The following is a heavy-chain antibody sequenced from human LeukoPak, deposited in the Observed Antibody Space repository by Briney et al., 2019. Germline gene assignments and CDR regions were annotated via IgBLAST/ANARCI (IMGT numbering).Heavy chain of an antibody. J-gene: IGHJ5*02. V-gene: IGHV3-74*01. CDR1: GFTFSSYW. CDR2: INSDGSST. Sequence: GGSLRLSCAASGFTFSSYWMHWVRQVPGKGPVWVSRINSDGSSTSYADSVKGRFTISRDNAKNTLYLQMNSLRVEDTAVYYCAGSASHNWFDPWGQGTLVTVSS. CDR3: AGSASHNWFDP. D-gene: IGHD2-2*01.